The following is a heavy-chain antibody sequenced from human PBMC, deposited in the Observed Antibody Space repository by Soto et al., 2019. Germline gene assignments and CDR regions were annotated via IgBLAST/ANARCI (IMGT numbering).Heavy chain of an antibody. V-gene: IGHV1-24*01. CDR1: GYTLTELS. CDR2: FDPEDGET. J-gene: IGHJ6*02. CDR3: ATGGTGTTTISYYYYGMDV. D-gene: IGHD1-7*01. Sequence: GASVKVSCKVSGYTLTELSMHWVRQAPGKGLEWMGGFDPEDGETIYAQKFQGRVTMTEDTSTDTAYMELSSLRSEDTAVYYCATGGTGTTTISYYYYGMDVWGQGTKVTVSS.